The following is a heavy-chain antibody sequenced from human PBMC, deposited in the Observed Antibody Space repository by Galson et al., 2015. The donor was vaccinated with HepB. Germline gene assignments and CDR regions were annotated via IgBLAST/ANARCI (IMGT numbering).Heavy chain of an antibody. J-gene: IGHJ4*02. CDR2: TYYRSKWYN. D-gene: IGHD3-22*01. V-gene: IGHV6-1*01. CDR3: ARDGNYYDSSGYYGNFDY. CDR1: GDSVSSNSAA. Sequence: CAISGDSVSSNSAAWNWIRQSPSRGLEWLGRTYYRSKWYNDYAVSVKSRITINPDTSKNQFSLRLNSVTPEDTAVYYCARDGNYYDSSGYYGNFDYWGQGTLVTVSS.